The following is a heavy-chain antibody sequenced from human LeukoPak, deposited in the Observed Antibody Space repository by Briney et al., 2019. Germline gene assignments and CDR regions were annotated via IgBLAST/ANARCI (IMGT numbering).Heavy chain of an antibody. CDR3: AATGAVRPGPPFQH. J-gene: IGHJ1*01. D-gene: IGHD4-17*01. Sequence: GGSLRLSCAASGFTFSSYAMSWVRQAPGKGLEWVSAISGSGGSTYYADSVKGRFTISRDNSKNTLYLQMNSLRAEDTAVYYCAATGAVRPGPPFQHWGQGTLVTVSS. CDR1: GFTFSSYA. CDR2: ISGSGGST. V-gene: IGHV3-23*01.